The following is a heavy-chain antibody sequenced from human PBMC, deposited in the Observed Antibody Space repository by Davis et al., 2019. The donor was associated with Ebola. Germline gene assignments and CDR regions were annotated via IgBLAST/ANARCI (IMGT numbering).Heavy chain of an antibody. V-gene: IGHV3-33*03. J-gene: IGHJ4*02. D-gene: IGHD1-1*01. Sequence: GGSLRLSCAATGFTFSNYGMHWVRQAPGKGLEWVAVIWYDGSNKYYVDSVKGRFTISRDNAKNPLYLQMTSLRAEDTAVYYCAKGPETGRFEYWGQGTLVTVSA. CDR3: AKGPETGRFEY. CDR2: IWYDGSNK. CDR1: GFTFSNYG.